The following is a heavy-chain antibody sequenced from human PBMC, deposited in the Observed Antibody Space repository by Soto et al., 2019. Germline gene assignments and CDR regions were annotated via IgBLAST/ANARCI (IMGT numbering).Heavy chain of an antibody. CDR3: GAGVVLYCMDV. CDR2: FDGEDAET. D-gene: IGHD3-16*01. Sequence: PSAKGPCRVAGYTITGLSMHWGRQPPGKGREGMGGFDGEDAETTYARGFQDRGTMTAGTYADTAYKEQSSDRSEDTAAYYCGAGVVLYCMDVWGQGTTVTVSS. CDR1: GYTITGLS. V-gene: IGHV1-24*01. J-gene: IGHJ6*03.